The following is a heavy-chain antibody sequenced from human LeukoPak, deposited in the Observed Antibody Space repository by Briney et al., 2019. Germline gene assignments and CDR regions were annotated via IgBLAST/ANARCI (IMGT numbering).Heavy chain of an antibody. Sequence: NPGGSPRLSCAASGFTVSDYNMNWVRQAPGKGLEWVSSISSSSSYIYYADSVKGRFTISRDNAKNSLYLQMSSLRAEDAAVYYCARDIGIAARPVFGYWGQGTLVTVSS. CDR2: ISSSSSYI. V-gene: IGHV3-21*01. J-gene: IGHJ4*02. CDR1: GFTVSDYN. CDR3: ARDIGIAARPVFGY. D-gene: IGHD6-6*01.